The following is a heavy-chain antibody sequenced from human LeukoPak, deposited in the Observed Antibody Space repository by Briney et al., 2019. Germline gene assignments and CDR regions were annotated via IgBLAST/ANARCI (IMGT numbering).Heavy chain of an antibody. D-gene: IGHD6-13*01. Sequence: PGGSLRLSCAASGFTFSSYDMRWVRQAPGKGLEWVSVISGSGTSTYYADSVKGRFTISRDNSKNTLYLQMNSLRAEDTAVYYCAHPTEYSSSWYGNWFDPWGQGTLVTVSS. CDR2: ISGSGTST. V-gene: IGHV3-23*01. CDR1: GFTFSSYD. CDR3: AHPTEYSSSWYGNWFDP. J-gene: IGHJ5*02.